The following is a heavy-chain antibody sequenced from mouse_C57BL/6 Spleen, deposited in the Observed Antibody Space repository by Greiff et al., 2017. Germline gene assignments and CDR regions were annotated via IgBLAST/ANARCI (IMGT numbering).Heavy chain of an antibody. J-gene: IGHJ2*01. CDR1: GYSFTGYY. Sequence: VQLQQSGPELVKPGASVKISCKASGYSFTGYYMHWVKQSHGNILDWIGYIYPYNGVSSYNQKFKGKATVTVDKSSSTAYMELRSLTSEDSAFYDCARKEYYGSSYNFDYWGQGTTLTVSS. V-gene: IGHV1-31*01. CDR2: IYPYNGVS. CDR3: ARKEYYGSSYNFDY. D-gene: IGHD1-1*01.